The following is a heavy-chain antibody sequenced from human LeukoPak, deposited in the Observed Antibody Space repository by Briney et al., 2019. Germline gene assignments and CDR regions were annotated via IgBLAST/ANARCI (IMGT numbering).Heavy chain of an antibody. V-gene: IGHV4-38-2*02. CDR3: ARTHTDTAMQIYAFNI. J-gene: IGHJ3*02. CDR2: FYHSGST. CDR1: GYSLSSGYY. D-gene: IGHD5-18*01. Sequence: SETLSLTCTVSGYSLSSGYYWGWIRQPPGKGLEWIGNFYHSGSTYYNPSLKSRVTISLDTSKNQFSLKLSSVTAADTAVYYCARTHTDTAMQIYAFNIWGQGTMVTVSS.